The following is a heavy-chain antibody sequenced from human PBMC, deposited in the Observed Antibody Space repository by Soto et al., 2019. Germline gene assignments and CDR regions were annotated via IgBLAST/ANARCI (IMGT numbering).Heavy chain of an antibody. V-gene: IGHV3-74*01. CDR3: TSDPFGGRDS. J-gene: IGHJ4*02. CDR1: GVTCGSYG. CDR2: IDPYETGI. Sequence: GGLQRLASTGSGVTCGSYGRHWVRQAPGKGLVWVSRIDPYETGINYADSVKGRFTISRDNAKNTLYLQMNSLRAEDTAVYYCTSDPFGGRDSWGQGTLVTVSS. D-gene: IGHD2-15*01.